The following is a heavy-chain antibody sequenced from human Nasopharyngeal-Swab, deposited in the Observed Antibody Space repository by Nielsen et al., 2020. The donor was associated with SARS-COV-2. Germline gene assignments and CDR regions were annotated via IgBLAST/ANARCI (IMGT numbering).Heavy chain of an antibody. CDR3: ARQAPHYDFWSGSAYYMDV. V-gene: IGHV5-51*01. D-gene: IGHD3-3*01. J-gene: IGHJ6*03. CDR1: GYSFTSYW. CDR2: IYPGDSDT. Sequence: GESLKIPCKGSGYSFTSYWIGWVRQMPGKGLEWMGIIYPGDSDTRYSPSFQGQVTISADKSISTAYLQWSSLKASDTAMYYCARQAPHYDFWSGSAYYMDVWGKGTTVTVSS.